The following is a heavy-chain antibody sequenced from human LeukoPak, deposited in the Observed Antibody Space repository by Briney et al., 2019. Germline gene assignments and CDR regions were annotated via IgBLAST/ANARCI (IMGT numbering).Heavy chain of an antibody. V-gene: IGHV5-51*01. CDR3: AGPPLYYYDSSGYYYSFDY. J-gene: IGHJ4*02. Sequence: GESLKISFKGSGYSFTNYWIGWVRQMPGKGLEWMGIIYPGDSDTRYSPSFQGQVTISADKSISTAYLQWSSLKASDTAMYYCAGPPLYYYDSSGYYYSFDYWGQGTLVTVSS. D-gene: IGHD3-22*01. CDR1: GYSFTNYW. CDR2: IYPGDSDT.